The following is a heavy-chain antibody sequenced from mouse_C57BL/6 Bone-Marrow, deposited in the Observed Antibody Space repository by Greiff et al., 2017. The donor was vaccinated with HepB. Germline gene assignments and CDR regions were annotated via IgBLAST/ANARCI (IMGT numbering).Heavy chain of an antibody. V-gene: IGHV1-85*01. CDR2: IYPRDGST. CDR1: GYTFTSYD. J-gene: IGHJ3*01. CDR3: ARKGGYPWFAY. D-gene: IGHD2-2*01. Sequence: QVHVKQSGPELVKPGASVKLSCKASGYTFTSYDINWVKQRPGQGLEWIGWIYPRDGSTKYNEKFKGKATLTVDTSSSTAYMELHSLTSEDSAVYFCARKGGYPWFAYWGQGTLVTVSA.